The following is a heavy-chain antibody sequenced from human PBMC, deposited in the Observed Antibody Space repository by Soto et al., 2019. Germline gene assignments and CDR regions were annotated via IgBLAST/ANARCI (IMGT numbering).Heavy chain of an antibody. Sequence: ASVKVSCKASGYTFTSYDINWVRQATGQGLEWMGWMNPNSGNTGYAQKFKGRDTMTRNTSISTAYMELSSLRSEYTAVYYCARQARRRTSNWFDPWGQGTLVTVSS. CDR2: MNPNSGNT. CDR3: ARQARRRTSNWFDP. V-gene: IGHV1-8*01. CDR1: GYTFTSYD. J-gene: IGHJ5*02.